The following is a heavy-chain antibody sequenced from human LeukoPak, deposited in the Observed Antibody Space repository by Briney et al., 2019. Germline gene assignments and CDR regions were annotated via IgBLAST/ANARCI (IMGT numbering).Heavy chain of an antibody. D-gene: IGHD6-19*01. V-gene: IGHV3-23*01. CDR3: AKISAVAVQLASNVDY. CDR1: GFTVSSNF. J-gene: IGHJ4*02. CDR2: ISGSGGST. Sequence: PGGSLRLSCAASGFTVSSNFMSWVRQAPGKGLEWVSAISGSGGSTYYADSVKGRFTISRDNSKNTLYLQMNSLRAEDTAVYYCAKISAVAVQLASNVDYWGQGTLVTVSS.